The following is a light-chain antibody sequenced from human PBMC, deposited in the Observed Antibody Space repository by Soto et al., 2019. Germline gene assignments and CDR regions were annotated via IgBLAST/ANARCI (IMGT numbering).Light chain of an antibody. J-gene: IGKJ4*01. V-gene: IGKV3-15*01. Sequence: EIVLTQSPATLSVSPGERATVSFRSSQSVSSNLAWYQQKPGQAPRLLIYCASTRATGLPARFSGSGSGTEFTLTISSLQTEDFAVYYCQQYNNWPLTFGGGTEVEIK. CDR1: QSVSSN. CDR2: CAS. CDR3: QQYNNWPLT.